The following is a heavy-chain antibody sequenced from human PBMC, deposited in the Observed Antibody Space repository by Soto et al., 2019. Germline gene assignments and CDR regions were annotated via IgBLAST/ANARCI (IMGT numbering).Heavy chain of an antibody. CDR2: IIPIFGTA. V-gene: IGHV1-69*01. Sequence: QVQLVQSGAEVKKPGSSVKVSCKASGGTFSSYAISWVRQAPGQGLEWMGGIIPIFGTANYAQKFQGRVTITADESTSTAYMERSSLRSEDTAVYYCARDSEGYCSSTSCPNWFDPWGQGTLVTVSS. J-gene: IGHJ5*02. CDR3: ARDSEGYCSSTSCPNWFDP. CDR1: GGTFSSYA. D-gene: IGHD2-2*01.